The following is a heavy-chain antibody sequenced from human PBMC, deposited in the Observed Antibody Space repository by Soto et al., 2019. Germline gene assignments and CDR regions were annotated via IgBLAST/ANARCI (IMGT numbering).Heavy chain of an antibody. CDR1: TFSMYS. CDR2: ISSGAAYI. V-gene: IGHV3-21*06. D-gene: IGHD1-26*01. Sequence: EVQVVESGGGLVKPGGSLTLSCNFTFSMYSMNWVRQAPGNGLEWVASISSGAAYIKYAGSVQGRFTISRDNAKNTVSLQMSSLRVEDTAVYFCTRDEGGSYDSWFHPWGQGTQVTVS. J-gene: IGHJ5*02. CDR3: TRDEGGSYDSWFHP.